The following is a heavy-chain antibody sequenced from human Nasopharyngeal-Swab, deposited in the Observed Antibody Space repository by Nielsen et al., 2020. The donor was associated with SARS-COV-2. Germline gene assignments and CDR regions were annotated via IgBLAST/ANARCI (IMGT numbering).Heavy chain of an antibody. V-gene: IGHV3-30*03. CDR2: ISYDGSNK. D-gene: IGHD5-18*01. Sequence: GESLKISCAASGFTFISYGMHWVRQAPGKGLEWMTVISYDGSNKYYADSVKGRFTISRDNSKNTLYLQMNSLRAEDTAVYYCAGIARGYSYGYALWGQGTLVTVSS. CDR1: GFTFISYG. J-gene: IGHJ4*02. CDR3: AGIARGYSYGYAL.